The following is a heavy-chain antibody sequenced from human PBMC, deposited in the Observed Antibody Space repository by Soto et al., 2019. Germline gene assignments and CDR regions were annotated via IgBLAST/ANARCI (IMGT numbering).Heavy chain of an antibody. D-gene: IGHD1-26*01. CDR2: TYYRSQWYY. CDR3: ARAVGPADGYFDL. CDR1: GDTVSSDRAT. V-gene: IGHV6-1*01. Sequence: QSQTLSLTCAISGDTVSSDRATWSWIRQSPSRGLEWLGRTYYRSQWYYTYAPSVRSRISINADTSMNQFSLQLNSVTPEDTAVYYCARAVGPADGYFDLWGRGTLVTVSS. J-gene: IGHJ2*01.